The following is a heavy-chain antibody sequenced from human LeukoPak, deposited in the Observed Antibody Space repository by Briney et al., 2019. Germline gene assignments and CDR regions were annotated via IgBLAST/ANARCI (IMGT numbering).Heavy chain of an antibody. V-gene: IGHV4-30-2*01. J-gene: IGHJ3*02. CDR2: IYHSGST. Sequence: SSETLSLTCTVSGGSISSGGYYWRWIRQPPGKGLEWIGYIYHSGSTYYNPSLKSRVTISVDRSKNQFSLKLSSVTAADTAVYYCARVVIGAFDIWGQGTMVTVSS. CDR1: GGSISSGGYY. CDR3: ARVVIGAFDI. D-gene: IGHD4-23*01.